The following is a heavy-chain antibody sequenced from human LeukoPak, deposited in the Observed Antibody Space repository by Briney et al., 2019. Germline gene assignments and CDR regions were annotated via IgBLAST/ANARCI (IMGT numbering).Heavy chain of an antibody. Sequence: PGGSLRLACAASGFTFSDHYMDWVRQAPGKGLEWVGRSRNKADSYTAEYAASVKARFTISRDDSKNSLYLQMNSLKTEDTAVYYCARHRNWAPDGMDVWGQGTTVTVSS. V-gene: IGHV3-72*01. CDR2: SRNKADSYTA. J-gene: IGHJ6*02. D-gene: IGHD7-27*01. CDR3: ARHRNWAPDGMDV. CDR1: GFTFSDHY.